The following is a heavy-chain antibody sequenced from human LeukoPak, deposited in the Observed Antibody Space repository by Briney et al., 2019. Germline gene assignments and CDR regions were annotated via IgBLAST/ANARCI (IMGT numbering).Heavy chain of an antibody. Sequence: SETLSLTCAVYGGSFSAYYWSWIRQPPGKGLEWIGEINHSGTTNYNPSLESRVTMSVDTSKNQSSLKLSSVTAADTAVYYYARRGTLYWYFDLWGRGTLVTVSS. CDR3: ARRGTLYWYFDL. J-gene: IGHJ2*01. CDR1: GGSFSAYY. D-gene: IGHD3-16*01. CDR2: INHSGTT. V-gene: IGHV4-34*01.